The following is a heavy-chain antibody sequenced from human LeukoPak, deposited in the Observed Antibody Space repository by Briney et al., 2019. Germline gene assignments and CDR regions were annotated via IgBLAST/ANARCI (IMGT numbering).Heavy chain of an antibody. CDR1: GYYISGGYY. V-gene: IGHV4-38-2*02. Sequence: KTSETLSLTCTVSGYYISGGYYWGWIRQPPGKGLEWIGSIYQSGRTYYNLSLKSRVTILVDTSKNEFSLKLSSVTAADTAIYYCAREDDDNWFDPWGQGTLVTVSS. CDR2: IYQSGRT. J-gene: IGHJ5*02. CDR3: AREDDDNWFDP.